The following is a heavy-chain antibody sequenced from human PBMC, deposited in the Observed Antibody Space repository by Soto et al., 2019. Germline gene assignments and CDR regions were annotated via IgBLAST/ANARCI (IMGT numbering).Heavy chain of an antibody. CDR2: ISAYNGNT. V-gene: IGHV1-18*01. D-gene: IGHD4-17*01. Sequence: ASVKVSCKASGYTFTSYGISWVRQAPGQGLEWMGWISAYNGNTNYAQKLQGRVTMTTDTSTSTAYMELRSLRSDDTAVYHCARGLYGDYALYFDYWGQGTLVTVSS. J-gene: IGHJ4*02. CDR3: ARGLYGDYALYFDY. CDR1: GYTFTSYG.